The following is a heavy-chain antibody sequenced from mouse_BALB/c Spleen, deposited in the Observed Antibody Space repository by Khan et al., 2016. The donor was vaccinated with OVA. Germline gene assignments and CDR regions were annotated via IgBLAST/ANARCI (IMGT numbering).Heavy chain of an antibody. V-gene: IGHV1-20*01. Sequence: EVELVESGPELVRPGASVKISCTASGYSFTGYFMNWVMQSHGKSLEWIGRINPHIGETFYNQRFKEKATLTVDESSSTAHMELRYLTSEDSAVYYCTRIYRGDFDYWGQGTTLTVSS. CDR1: GYSFTGYF. CDR2: INPHIGET. D-gene: IGHD2-13*01. CDR3: TRIYRGDFDY. J-gene: IGHJ2*01.